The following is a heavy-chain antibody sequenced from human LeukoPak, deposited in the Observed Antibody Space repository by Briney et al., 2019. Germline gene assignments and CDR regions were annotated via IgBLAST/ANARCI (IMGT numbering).Heavy chain of an antibody. CDR1: GGSINNYY. D-gene: IGHD2-2*01. CDR2: IYTRGST. J-gene: IGHJ5*02. V-gene: IGHV4-4*07. Sequence: SETLSLTCTVSGGSINNYYWSWIRQPAGKGLEWIGRIYTRGSTNYNPSLKSRVTISVDTSKNQFSLKLSSVTAADTAVYYCARDLSGVGKGEYQPRLRYNWFDPWGQGTLVTVSS. CDR3: ARDLSGVGKGEYQPRLRYNWFDP.